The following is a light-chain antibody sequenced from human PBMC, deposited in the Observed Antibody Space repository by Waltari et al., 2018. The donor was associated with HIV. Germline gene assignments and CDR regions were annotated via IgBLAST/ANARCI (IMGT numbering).Light chain of an antibody. J-gene: IGKJ2*01. CDR3: QQYVSVPYT. CDR1: QSLLYNSTKTTY. V-gene: IGKV4-1*01. CDR2: WAS. Sequence: VVIQSPESLAVSVGQRATLHCTSHQSLLYNSTKTTYVEGDKHKAGQRPRLLTDWASTRGSGVPDRFSGSGYGTDFNRTINSRQAEDVAVYYCQQYVSVPYTFGQGTKLEIK.